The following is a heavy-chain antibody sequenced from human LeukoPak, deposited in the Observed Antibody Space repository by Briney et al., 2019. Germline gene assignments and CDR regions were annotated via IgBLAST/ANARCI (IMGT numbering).Heavy chain of an antibody. J-gene: IGHJ6*03. Sequence: PSETLSLTCTVSGGSINSGNHYWGWIRQSPGKGLEWIGNIYYSGSTNYNPSLKGRVTISVDTSKNQFSLKLSSVTAADTAVYYCARGDSGSYYDGYYYYYYMDVWGKGTTVTVSS. CDR2: IYYSGST. CDR3: ARGDSGSYYDGYYYYYYMDV. CDR1: GGSINSGNHY. D-gene: IGHD1-26*01. V-gene: IGHV4-39*01.